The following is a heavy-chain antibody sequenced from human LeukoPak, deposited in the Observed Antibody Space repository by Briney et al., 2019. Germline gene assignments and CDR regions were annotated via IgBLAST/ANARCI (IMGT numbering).Heavy chain of an antibody. CDR1: GFTFSNHV. V-gene: IGHV3-23*01. Sequence: GGSLRLSCAASGFTFSNHVMTWVRQAPGKGLEWVSSISASGGNIHYADSVKGRFTISRDNSKNTVYLQMNSLRAEDTAVYYCAKDHECIVTSCYLFDCWGQGTLVTVSS. CDR3: AKDHECIVTSCYLFDC. CDR2: ISASGGNI. J-gene: IGHJ4*02. D-gene: IGHD2-2*01.